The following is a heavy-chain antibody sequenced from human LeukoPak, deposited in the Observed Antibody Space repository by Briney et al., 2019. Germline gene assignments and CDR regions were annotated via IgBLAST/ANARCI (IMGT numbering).Heavy chain of an antibody. CDR2: ISGSGGST. Sequence: GGSLRLSCAASGFTFSSYAMSWVRQAPGKGLEWVSAISGSGGSTYYADSVKGRFTISRDNSKNTLYLQMNSLRAEDTAVYYCATSHDSSGYCNYWGQGTLVTVSS. CDR1: GFTFSSYA. J-gene: IGHJ4*02. CDR3: ATSHDSSGYCNY. V-gene: IGHV3-23*01. D-gene: IGHD3-22*01.